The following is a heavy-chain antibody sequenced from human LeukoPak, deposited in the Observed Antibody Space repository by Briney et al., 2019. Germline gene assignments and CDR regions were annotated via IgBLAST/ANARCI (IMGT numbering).Heavy chain of an antibody. CDR1: GFTFSSYE. CDR2: ISSSGSTI. V-gene: IGHV3-48*03. J-gene: IGHJ4*02. Sequence: GGSLRLSCAASGFTFSSYEMNWVRPAPGKGLEWVSYISSSGSTIYYADSVKGRFTISRGNSKNTLYLQMNSLRVEDTAVYYCKEVDYWGQGTLVTVSS. CDR3: KEVDY.